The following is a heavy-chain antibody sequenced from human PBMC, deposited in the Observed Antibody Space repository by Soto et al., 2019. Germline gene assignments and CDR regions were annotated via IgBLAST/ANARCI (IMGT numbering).Heavy chain of an antibody. CDR3: ARGRGDTAMAWYY. CDR1: GGSISSYY. J-gene: IGHJ4*02. V-gene: IGHV4-59*01. Sequence: QVQLQESGPGLVKPSETLSLTCTVSGGSISSYYWSWIRQSPGKGLEWIGYIYYSGSTKYNPSLKSRGTXSXDXXKNQFSLTLSSVPAADTAVYYCARGRGDTAMAWYYWGQGTLVTVSS. CDR2: IYYSGST. D-gene: IGHD5-18*01.